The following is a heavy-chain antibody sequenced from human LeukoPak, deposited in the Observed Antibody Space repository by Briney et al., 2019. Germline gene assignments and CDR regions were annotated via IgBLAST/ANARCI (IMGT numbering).Heavy chain of an antibody. V-gene: IGHV1-8*01. CDR3: ARGITIFGVVTLDD. D-gene: IGHD3-3*01. CDR1: GYTFTNYD. CDR2: MNPNSGNT. J-gene: IGHJ4*02. Sequence: GASVKVSCKASGYTFTNYDINWVRQATGQGLEWMGWMNPNSGNTGYAQKFQGRVTMTRNTSISTAYMELSSLRSEDAAVYYCARGITIFGVVTLDDWGQGTLVTVSS.